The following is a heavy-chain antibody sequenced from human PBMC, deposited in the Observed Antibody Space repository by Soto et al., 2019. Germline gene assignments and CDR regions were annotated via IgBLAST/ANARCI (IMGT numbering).Heavy chain of an antibody. J-gene: IGHJ4*02. Sequence: PGGSLRLSCAASGFTFSSYAMHWVRQAPGKGLEWVAVISYDGSNKYYADSVKGRFTISRDNSKNTLYLQMNSLRAEDTAVYYCARDLGIAARGVFDYWGQGTLVTVSS. V-gene: IGHV3-30-3*01. CDR3: ARDLGIAARGVFDY. D-gene: IGHD6-6*01. CDR1: GFTFSSYA. CDR2: ISYDGSNK.